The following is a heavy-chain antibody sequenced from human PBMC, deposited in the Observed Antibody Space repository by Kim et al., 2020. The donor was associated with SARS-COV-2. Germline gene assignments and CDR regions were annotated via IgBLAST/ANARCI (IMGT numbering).Heavy chain of an antibody. Sequence: GGSLRLSCAASGFTFSSYGMHWVRQAPGKGLEWVAVICYDGSNKYYADSVKGRFTISRDNSKNTLYLQMNSLRAEDTAVYYCARGQGYCSGGSCYYYWYFDLWGRGTLVTVSS. V-gene: IGHV3-33*01. CDR1: GFTFSSYG. J-gene: IGHJ2*01. CDR3: ARGQGYCSGGSCYYYWYFDL. D-gene: IGHD2-15*01. CDR2: ICYDGSNK.